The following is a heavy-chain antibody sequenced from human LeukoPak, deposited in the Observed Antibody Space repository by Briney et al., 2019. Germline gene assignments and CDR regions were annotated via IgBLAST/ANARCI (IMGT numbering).Heavy chain of an antibody. V-gene: IGHV4-30-2*01. D-gene: IGHD6-13*01. CDR3: ARVVGSSSSPYFDY. CDR2: IYHSGST. Sequence: SQTLSLTCAVSGGSISSGGYSWSWIRQPPGKGLEWIGYIYHSGSTYYNPSLKSRVTISVDRSKNQFSLKLSSVTAADTAVYHCARVVGSSSSPYFDYWGQGTLVTVSS. CDR1: GGSISSGGYS. J-gene: IGHJ4*02.